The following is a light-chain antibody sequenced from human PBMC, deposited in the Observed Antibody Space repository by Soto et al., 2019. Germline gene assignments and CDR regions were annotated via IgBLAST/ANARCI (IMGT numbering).Light chain of an antibody. J-gene: IGKJ1*01. V-gene: IGKV1-5*01. CDR2: DAS. CDR3: KQYDTYWT. CDR1: QDISRS. Sequence: DIQLTQSPSTLSASVGDRVTITCRASQDISRSLAWYQQKPGKAPNFLVYDASTLESGVPSRFSGSGSATEFTLTITNLQPDDFATYYCKQYDTYWTFGQGTKVDIK.